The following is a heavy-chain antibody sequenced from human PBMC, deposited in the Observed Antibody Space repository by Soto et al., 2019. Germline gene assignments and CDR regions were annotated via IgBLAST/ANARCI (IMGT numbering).Heavy chain of an antibody. Sequence: GESLKISCKGSGYSFTSYWIGWVRQMPGKGLEWMGIIYPGDSDTRYSPSFQGQVTISADKSISTAYLQWSSLKASDTAMYYCARLAARPGYYYYYGMDVWGQGTTVTVSS. V-gene: IGHV5-51*01. D-gene: IGHD6-6*01. CDR2: IYPGDSDT. CDR3: ARLAARPGYYYYYGMDV. CDR1: GYSFTSYW. J-gene: IGHJ6*02.